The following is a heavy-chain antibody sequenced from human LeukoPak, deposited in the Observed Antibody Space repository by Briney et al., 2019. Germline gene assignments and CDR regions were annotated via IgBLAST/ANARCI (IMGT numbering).Heavy chain of an antibody. D-gene: IGHD6-13*01. CDR1: GFTFSSYA. CDR3: AKGHSSIAAAGYFDY. CDR2: ISGSSGST. J-gene: IGHJ4*02. V-gene: IGHV3-23*01. Sequence: GGSLRLSCAASGFTFSSYAMSWVRQAPGKGLEWVSAISGSSGSTYYADSVKGRFTISRDNSKNTLYLQMNSLRAEDTAVYYCAKGHSSIAAAGYFDYWGQGTLVTVSS.